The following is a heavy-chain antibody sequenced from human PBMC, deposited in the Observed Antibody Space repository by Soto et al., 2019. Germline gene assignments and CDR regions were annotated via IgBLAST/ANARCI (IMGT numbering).Heavy chain of an antibody. D-gene: IGHD1-26*01. CDR3: AGRVGATNYGMDV. CDR1: EFIFSSNY. Sequence: PXGVLRLSCSASEFIFSSNYMNWVRQAPGKGLECVSTIYGSGSTYYSDSVKGRFTISRDNSKNTLYLQMNSLRAEDTAVYYCAGRVGATNYGMDVWGQGTTVTVLL. CDR2: IYGSGST. J-gene: IGHJ6*02. V-gene: IGHV3-53*01.